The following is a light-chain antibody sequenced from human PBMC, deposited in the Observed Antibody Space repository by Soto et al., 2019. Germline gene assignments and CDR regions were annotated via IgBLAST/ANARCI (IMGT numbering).Light chain of an antibody. CDR1: SSNIGAGYD. Sequence: QPVLTQPPSVSGAPGQRVTISCNGSSSNIGAGYDVHWYQQLPGTAPKLLIYGNSNRPSGVPDRFSGSKSGTSASLAITGLQAEDEADYYCQSYDSSLSGVYVFGTVTKVTVL. CDR3: QSYDSSLSGVYV. V-gene: IGLV1-40*01. CDR2: GNS. J-gene: IGLJ1*01.